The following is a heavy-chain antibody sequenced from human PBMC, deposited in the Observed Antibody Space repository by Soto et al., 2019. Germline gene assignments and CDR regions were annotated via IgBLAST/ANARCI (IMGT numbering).Heavy chain of an antibody. CDR1: GYTFTSYY. D-gene: IGHD1-1*01. CDR2: INPSGGST. CDR3: ARVSTGTDAFDI. Sequence: ASVKVSCKAPGYTFTSYYMHWARQAPRQGLEWMGIINPSGGSTSYAQKFQGRVTMTRDTSTSTVYMELSSLRSEDTAVYYCARVSTGTDAFDIWGQGTMVTVSS. J-gene: IGHJ3*02. V-gene: IGHV1-46*03.